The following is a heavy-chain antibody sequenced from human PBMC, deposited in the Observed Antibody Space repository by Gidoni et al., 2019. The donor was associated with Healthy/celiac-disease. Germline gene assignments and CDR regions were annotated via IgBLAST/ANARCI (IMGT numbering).Heavy chain of an antibody. J-gene: IGHJ5*02. D-gene: IGHD1-26*01. CDR1: GFTFRSYA. CDR2: ISGSVGST. Sequence: EVQLLESGGGLVQPGGSLRLSCAASGFTFRSYAMSWVRKAPGKGLEWVSAISGSVGSTYYADSVKGRFTISRDNSKNTLYLQMNSLRAEDTAVYYCAKDPIMSSIVGAVSSFDPWGQGTLVTVSS. V-gene: IGHV3-23*01. CDR3: AKDPIMSSIVGAVSSFDP.